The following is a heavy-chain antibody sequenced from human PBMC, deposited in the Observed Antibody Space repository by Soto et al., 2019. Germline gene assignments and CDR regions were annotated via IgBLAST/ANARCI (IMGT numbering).Heavy chain of an antibody. V-gene: IGHV3-30*03. Sequence: SGGSLRLSCAASGLTFSSYGVHWVRQAPGKGPEWVAAISYDGSNKNYADSVKGRFTISRDNSKNTLYLQMNSLRAEDTAVYYCAGVYGDYGGWDAFDIWGQGTMVTVSS. CDR3: AGVYGDYGGWDAFDI. CDR2: ISYDGSNK. J-gene: IGHJ3*02. CDR1: GLTFSSYG. D-gene: IGHD4-17*01.